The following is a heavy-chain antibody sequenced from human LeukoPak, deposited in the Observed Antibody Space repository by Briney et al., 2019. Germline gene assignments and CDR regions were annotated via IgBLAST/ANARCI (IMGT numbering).Heavy chain of an antibody. D-gene: IGHD4-11*01. J-gene: IGHJ4*02. CDR3: ARERSNYSFDS. CDR2: INPKNGGT. Sequence: ASVRVSCKPSGYTFSAYYLHWVRQAPGQGLEWMAWINPKNGGTDYAQKFQGRVTMTRDTSISTAYMELSRLRSDDTAVYYCARERSNYSFDSWGQGTLVTVST. CDR1: GYTFSAYY. V-gene: IGHV1-2*02.